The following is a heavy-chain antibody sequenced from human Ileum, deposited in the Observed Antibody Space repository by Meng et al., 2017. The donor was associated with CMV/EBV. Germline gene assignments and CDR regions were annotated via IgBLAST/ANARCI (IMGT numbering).Heavy chain of an antibody. V-gene: IGHV3-23*01. Sequence: GESLKISCAASGFTFSNYAMNWVRQAPGEGLEWVSTVSRSGDITNYADSVKGRFIISRDNSKNMLYLQMNSLRAEDTAVYYCARDQMGIIDLDYWGQGAVVTVSS. CDR3: ARDQMGIIDLDY. J-gene: IGHJ4*02. CDR2: VSRSGDIT. CDR1: GFTFSNYA. D-gene: IGHD5-24*01.